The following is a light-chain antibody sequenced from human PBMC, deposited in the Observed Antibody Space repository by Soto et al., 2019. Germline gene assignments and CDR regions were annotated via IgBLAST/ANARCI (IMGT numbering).Light chain of an antibody. J-gene: IGKJ1*01. CDR2: AAS. V-gene: IGKV1-39*01. Sequence: DIQMTQSPASLSASIGDSGIITCRASQCISNYLNWYQHKPGRAPKFLIYAASSLQSGVPSRFSGSGAGTDFTLTSSSLQREDFDTYVCQQSFSSSWTVGQGTKVDIK. CDR1: QCISNY. CDR3: QQSFSSSWT.